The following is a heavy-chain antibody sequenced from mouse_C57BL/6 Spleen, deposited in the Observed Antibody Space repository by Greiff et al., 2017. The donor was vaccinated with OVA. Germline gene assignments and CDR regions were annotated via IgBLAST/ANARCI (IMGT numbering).Heavy chain of an antibody. CDR3: ARFPLYYYGSSYGWYFDV. J-gene: IGHJ1*03. CDR1: GFTFTDYY. CDR2: IRNKANGYTT. V-gene: IGHV7-3*01. D-gene: IGHD1-1*01. Sequence: EVMLVESGGGLVQPGGSLSLSCAASGFTFTDYYMSWVRQPPGKALEWLGFIRNKANGYTTEYSASVKGRFTISRDNSQSILYLQMNALRAEDSATYYCARFPLYYYGSSYGWYFDVWGTGTTVTVSS.